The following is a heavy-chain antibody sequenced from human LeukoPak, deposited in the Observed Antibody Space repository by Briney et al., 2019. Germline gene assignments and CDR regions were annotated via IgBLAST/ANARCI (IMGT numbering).Heavy chain of an antibody. V-gene: IGHV3-7*01. CDR3: ARDRDNLGYYSEY. Sequence: GGSLRLSCAASRFTFSSYWMSWVRQAPGKGLEWVANIKQDGSEKYYVDSVKGRFTISRDNAKNSVYLQMNSLRAEDTAVYYCARDRDNLGYYSEYWGQGALVTVSS. J-gene: IGHJ4*02. D-gene: IGHD5-24*01. CDR2: IKQDGSEK. CDR1: RFTFSSYW.